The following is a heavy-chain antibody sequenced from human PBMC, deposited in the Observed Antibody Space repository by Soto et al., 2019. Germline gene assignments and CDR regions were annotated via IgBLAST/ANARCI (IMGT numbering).Heavy chain of an antibody. J-gene: IGHJ5*02. V-gene: IGHV1-24*01. CDR3: AADRRIVGATTWGWGWFDP. CDR1: GYTLTELS. CDR2: FDPEDGET. D-gene: IGHD1-26*01. Sequence: QVQLVQSGAEVKKPGASVKVSCKVSGYTLTELSMHWVRQAPGKGLEWMGGFDPEDGETIYAQKFQGRVPMTEDTSTDTASMELSSLRSEDTAVYYCAADRRIVGATTWGWGWFDPWGQGTLVTVSS.